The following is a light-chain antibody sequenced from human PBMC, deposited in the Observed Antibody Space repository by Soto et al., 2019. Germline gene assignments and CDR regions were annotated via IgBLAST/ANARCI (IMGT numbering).Light chain of an antibody. J-gene: IGLJ1*01. Sequence: QSALTQPPSASGSPGQSGTISCTGTSSDVGGYNYVSWYQQHPGKAPKLMIYEVSNWPSGVPDRFSGSKSGNTASLTVSGLQAEDEAEYYCSSYAGSNTFLFGTGTTLTVL. CDR1: SSDVGGYNY. CDR2: EVS. CDR3: SSYAGSNTFL. V-gene: IGLV2-8*01.